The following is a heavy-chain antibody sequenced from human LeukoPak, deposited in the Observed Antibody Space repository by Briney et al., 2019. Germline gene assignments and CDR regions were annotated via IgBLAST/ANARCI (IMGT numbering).Heavy chain of an antibody. CDR1: GGSISSSTYY. V-gene: IGHV4-39*01. Sequence: SETLSLTCTVSGGSISSSTYYWGLIRQPPGKGLERIGSIYYSGSTYYNPSLKSRVTISVDTSNNQFSLKLSSVTASDTAVYYCARQYTGIDYWGQGTLVTDSS. CDR2: IYYSGST. CDR3: ARQYTGIDY. J-gene: IGHJ4*02. D-gene: IGHD2-2*02.